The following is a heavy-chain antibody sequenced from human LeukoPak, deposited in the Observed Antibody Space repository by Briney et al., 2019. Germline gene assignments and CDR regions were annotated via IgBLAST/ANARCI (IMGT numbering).Heavy chain of an antibody. Sequence: PSDTLFLTCTVSGGSFTTYYWSWSRQSPGTGLEWIAYLYYNGSPNDDPSLRSRVTISIDTSKNQFSLKLSSVTAADTAVYYCARHGIDWAFDFWGRGTLVTVSS. CDR1: GGSFTTYY. CDR3: ARHGIDWAFDF. V-gene: IGHV4-59*08. J-gene: IGHJ4*02. D-gene: IGHD3-9*01. CDR2: LYYNGSP.